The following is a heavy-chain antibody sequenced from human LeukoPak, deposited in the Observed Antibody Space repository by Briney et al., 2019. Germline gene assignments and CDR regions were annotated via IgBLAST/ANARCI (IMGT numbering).Heavy chain of an antibody. CDR1: GGSVSSSNW. Sequence: PSETLSLTCTVSGGSVSSSNWWSWVRQPPGKGLEWIGEIYHSGSTNYNPSLKSRVTISVDKSKNQFSLKLSSVTAADTAVYYCARGVGVYYDSSGYDYFDYWGQGTLVTVSS. D-gene: IGHD3-22*01. CDR3: ARGVGVYYDSSGYDYFDY. J-gene: IGHJ4*02. CDR2: IYHSGST. V-gene: IGHV4-4*02.